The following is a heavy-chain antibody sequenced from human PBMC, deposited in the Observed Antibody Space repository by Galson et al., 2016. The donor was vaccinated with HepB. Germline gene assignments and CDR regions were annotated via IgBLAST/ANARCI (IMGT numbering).Heavy chain of an antibody. CDR3: ARDQDILTGYWAGPYYFDY. J-gene: IGHJ4*02. D-gene: IGHD3-9*01. V-gene: IGHV1-18*01. Sequence: SVKVSCKASGYTFNIYGISWVRQAPGQGLEWMGWISAYNGNTNYAQKVQGRVTMTTDPSTSTAYMELRSLRSDDTAVYYCARDQDILTGYWAGPYYFDYWGQGTQVTVSS. CDR1: GYTFNIYG. CDR2: ISAYNGNT.